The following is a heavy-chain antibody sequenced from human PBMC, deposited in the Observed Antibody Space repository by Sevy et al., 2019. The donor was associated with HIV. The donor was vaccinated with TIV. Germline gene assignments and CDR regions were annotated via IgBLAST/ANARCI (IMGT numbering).Heavy chain of an antibody. CDR3: ARAERDGYNYGYFDS. J-gene: IGHJ4*02. Sequence: SETLSITCTVSGGSIRSGRYYWTWIRQPAGKGLEWIGRIFPSGGSNFHPSMMSRVSMSIDTSKKQFSLRLTSVTAADTAVYYCARAERDGYNYGYFDSWGPGTLVTVSS. CDR1: GGSIRSGRYY. V-gene: IGHV4-61*02. CDR2: IFPSGGS. D-gene: IGHD5-12*01.